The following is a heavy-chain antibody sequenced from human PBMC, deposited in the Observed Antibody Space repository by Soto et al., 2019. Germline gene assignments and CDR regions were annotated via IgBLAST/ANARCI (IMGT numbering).Heavy chain of an antibody. CDR1: DFAVSNAW. J-gene: IGHJ4*01. CDR2: IKSRALGGTT. V-gene: IGHV3-15*07. Sequence: GGSMRLSCAASDFAVSNAWINWVRQAPGKGLEWVGRIKSRALGGTTDFAAPVRGRFAITRDDSRNMVYMQMNNLNTEDTAVYYCTTDSYSPIVEVRFDYWGHGTLVTVSS. D-gene: IGHD1-26*01. CDR3: TTDSYSPIVEVRFDY.